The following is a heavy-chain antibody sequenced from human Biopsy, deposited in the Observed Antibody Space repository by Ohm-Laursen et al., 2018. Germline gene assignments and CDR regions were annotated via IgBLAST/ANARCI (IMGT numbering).Heavy chain of an antibody. D-gene: IGHD1-26*01. CDR1: DGSFSGYY. CDR2: INPSGGT. Sequence: GTLSLTCAVYDGSFSGYYWSWLRQSPGMGLEWIGEINPSGGTNYNPSLAGRVSISVDTSMNHLSLRLTSVTAADTAVYYCARHAPSYSGSYWRYFDLWGRGTLVTVSS. CDR3: ARHAPSYSGSYWRYFDL. V-gene: IGHV4-34*01. J-gene: IGHJ2*01.